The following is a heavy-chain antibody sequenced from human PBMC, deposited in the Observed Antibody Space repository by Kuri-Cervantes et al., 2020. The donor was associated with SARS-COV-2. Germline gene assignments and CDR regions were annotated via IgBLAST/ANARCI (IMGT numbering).Heavy chain of an antibody. CDR2: ISSSSSTI. Sequence: GGSLRLSCAASGFTFSSYAMSWVRQAPGKGLEWVSYISSSSSTIYYADSVKGRFTISRDNAKNSLYLQMNSLRAEDTAVYYCAREPITVTTNDYYYYGMDVRGQGTTVTVSS. V-gene: IGHV3-48*01. CDR3: AREPITVTTNDYYYYGMDV. J-gene: IGHJ6*02. D-gene: IGHD4-11*01. CDR1: GFTFSSYA.